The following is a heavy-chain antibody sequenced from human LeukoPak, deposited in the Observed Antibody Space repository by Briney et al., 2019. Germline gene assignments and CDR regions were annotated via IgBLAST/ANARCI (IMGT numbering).Heavy chain of an antibody. J-gene: IGHJ5*02. CDR3: ARGQVPAARGYNWFDP. Sequence: SETLSLTCAVYGWSFNDHYWNWIRQPPGKGLEWIGEINARGDTNFNPSLKSRVTISVDSSKNQFSLTLRSMIAADTAVYHCARGQVPAARGYNWFDPWGQGTLVTVSS. CDR2: INARGDT. D-gene: IGHD2-2*01. V-gene: IGHV4-34*01. CDR1: GWSFNDHY.